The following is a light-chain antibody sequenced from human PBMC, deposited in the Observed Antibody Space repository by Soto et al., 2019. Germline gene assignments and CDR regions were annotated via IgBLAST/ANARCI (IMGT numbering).Light chain of an antibody. CDR3: QQYNKWPPWT. CDR2: GAS. Sequence: EIVMTQSPATLSLSPGERATLSCRASQSVSSNLAWYQQKPGQAPRLIIYGASTRATGIPARFSGSGSGTEFPLTISSLQSEDFAVYYCQQYNKWPPWTFGQGTRVEIK. J-gene: IGKJ1*01. V-gene: IGKV3-15*01. CDR1: QSVSSN.